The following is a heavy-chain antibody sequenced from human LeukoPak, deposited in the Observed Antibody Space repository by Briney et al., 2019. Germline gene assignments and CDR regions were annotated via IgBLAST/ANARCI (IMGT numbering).Heavy chain of an antibody. Sequence: PGGSLRLSCAASGFTFSSYAMSWVRQAPGKGLEWVSAISGSGGSTYYADSVKGRFTISRDNSKNTLYLQMNSLRAEDTVVYYCAKGLSASSSWYYFDYWGQGTLVTVSS. CDR1: GFTFSSYA. CDR3: AKGLSASSSWYYFDY. CDR2: ISGSGGST. J-gene: IGHJ4*02. D-gene: IGHD6-13*01. V-gene: IGHV3-23*01.